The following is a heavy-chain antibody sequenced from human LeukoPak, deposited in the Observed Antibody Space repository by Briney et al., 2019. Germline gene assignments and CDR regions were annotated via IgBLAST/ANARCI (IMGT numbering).Heavy chain of an antibody. D-gene: IGHD6-19*01. J-gene: IGHJ5*02. CDR3: ARGCPIVAVAAYNWFDP. CDR2: IRYDGSNK. Sequence: GGSLRLSCAASGFTFSSYGMHWVRQAPGKGLEWVAFIRYDGSNKYYADSVKGRFTISRDNSKNTLYLQMNSLRAEDTAVCYCARGCPIVAVAAYNWFDPWGQGTLVTVSS. CDR1: GFTFSSYG. V-gene: IGHV3-30*02.